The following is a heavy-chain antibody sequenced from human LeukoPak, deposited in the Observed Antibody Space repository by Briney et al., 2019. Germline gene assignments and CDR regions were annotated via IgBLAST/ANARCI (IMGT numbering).Heavy chain of an antibody. Sequence: GGSLRLSCAASGFTFSSYAMHWVRQAPGKGLEYVSAISSNGGSTYYANSVKGRFTISRDNSKNTLYLQMGSLRAEDMSVYYFARPSPGIAVAGILDYWGQGTLVTVSS. CDR2: ISSNGGST. D-gene: IGHD6-19*01. J-gene: IGHJ4*02. V-gene: IGHV3-64*01. CDR3: ARPSPGIAVAGILDY. CDR1: GFTFSSYA.